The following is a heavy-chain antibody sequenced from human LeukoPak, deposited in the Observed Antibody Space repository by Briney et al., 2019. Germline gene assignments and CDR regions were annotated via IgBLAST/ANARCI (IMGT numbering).Heavy chain of an antibody. CDR2: INYSGST. D-gene: IGHD3-10*01. V-gene: IGHV4-59*01. CDR1: GGSISSYY. J-gene: IGHJ4*02. CDR3: ARERAHYYGSGSRPDY. Sequence: SETLSLTCSVSGGSISSYYWSWIRQPPGKGLEWIGDINYSGSTNYNPSLKSRVTISVDTSKNQFSLKLSSVTAADPAVYYCARERAHYYGSGSRPDYWGQGTLVTVSS.